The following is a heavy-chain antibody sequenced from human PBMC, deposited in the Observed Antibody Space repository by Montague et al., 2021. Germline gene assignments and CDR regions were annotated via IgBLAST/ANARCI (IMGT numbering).Heavy chain of an antibody. D-gene: IGHD2-2*02. Sequence: TLSLTCNVSGASFNYGDYYWTWIRQHPGKGLEWIGYIHNTGYTKYNPSLNSRLTLSVDTSKNQFSLMLNSVTAADTAVYYCAREVGRYTPVGYFDFWGQGTRVIVSS. CDR3: AREVGRYTPVGYFDF. CDR1: GASFNYGDYY. V-gene: IGHV4-31*03. CDR2: IHNTGYT. J-gene: IGHJ4*02.